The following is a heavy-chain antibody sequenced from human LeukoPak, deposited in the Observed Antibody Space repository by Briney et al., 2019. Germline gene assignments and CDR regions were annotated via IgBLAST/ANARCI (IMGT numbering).Heavy chain of an antibody. J-gene: IGHJ6*02. CDR2: ISYDGSNK. CDR3: AKADPVRCSSTSCYKNYGMDV. D-gene: IGHD2-2*02. CDR1: GFTFSSYA. V-gene: IGHV3-30-3*01. Sequence: GRSLRLSCAASGFTFSSYAMHWVRQAPGKGLEWVAVISYDGSNKYYADSVKGRFTISRDNSKNTLYLQMNSLRAEDTAVYYCAKADPVRCSSTSCYKNYGMDVWGQGTTVTVSS.